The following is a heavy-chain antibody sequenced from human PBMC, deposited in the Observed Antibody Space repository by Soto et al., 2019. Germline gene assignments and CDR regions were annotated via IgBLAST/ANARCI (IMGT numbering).Heavy chain of an antibody. V-gene: IGHV1-46*01. J-gene: IGHJ5*02. Sequence: ASVKVSCKASGYTFTSYYMHWVRQAPGQGLEWMGIINPSRGSTSYAQKFQGRVTMTRDTSTSTVYMELSSPRSEDTAVYYCARVSQVSDWLDAGGQGTQVSVCS. CDR2: INPSRGST. D-gene: IGHD3-10*01. CDR3: ARVSQVSDWLDA. CDR1: GYTFTSYY.